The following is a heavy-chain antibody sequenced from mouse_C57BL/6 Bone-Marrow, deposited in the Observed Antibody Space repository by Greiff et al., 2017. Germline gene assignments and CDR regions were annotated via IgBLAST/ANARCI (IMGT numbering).Heavy chain of an antibody. V-gene: IGHV1-42*01. CDR1: GYSFTGYY. D-gene: IGHD4-1*01. Sequence: VQLQQSGPELVKPWASVKISCKASGYSFTGYYMNWVKQSPEKSLEWIGEINPSTGGTTYNQKFKAKATLTVDKSSSTAYMQLKSLTSEDSAVYYCAITGGYFDVWGTGTTVTVSS. CDR2: INPSTGGT. J-gene: IGHJ1*03. CDR3: AITGGYFDV.